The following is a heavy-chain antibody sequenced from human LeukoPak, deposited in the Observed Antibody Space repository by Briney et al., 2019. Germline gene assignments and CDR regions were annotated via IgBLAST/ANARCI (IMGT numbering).Heavy chain of an antibody. CDR1: GFTFSSYA. D-gene: IGHD2-2*01. CDR3: AKDQEHQLPLLFESKMADAFDI. V-gene: IGHV3-23*01. J-gene: IGHJ3*02. Sequence: GGSLRLSCAASGFTFSSYAMSWVRQAPGKGLEWVSAISGSGGSTYYADSVKGRFTISRDNSKNTLYLQMNSLRAEDTAVYYCAKDQEHQLPLLFESKMADAFDIWGQGTMVTVSS. CDR2: ISGSGGST.